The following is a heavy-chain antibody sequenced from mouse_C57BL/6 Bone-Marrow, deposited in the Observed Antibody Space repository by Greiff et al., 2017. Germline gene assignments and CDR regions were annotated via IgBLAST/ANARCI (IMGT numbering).Heavy chain of an antibody. CDR2: ISSGGSYT. CDR1: GFTFSSYG. Sequence: EVHLVESGGDLVKPGGSLKLSCAASGFTFSSYGMSWVRQTPDQRLEWVATISSGGSYTYYPDSVKGRFTISRDNAKNTLYLQMSSLKSEDTAMXYCARRRIPHWYFDVWGTGTTVTVSS. CDR3: ARRRIPHWYFDV. J-gene: IGHJ1*03. V-gene: IGHV5-6*01.